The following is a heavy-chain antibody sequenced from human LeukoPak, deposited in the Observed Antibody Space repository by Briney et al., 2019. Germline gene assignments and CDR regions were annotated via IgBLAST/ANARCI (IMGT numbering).Heavy chain of an antibody. CDR1: GFTFSSYE. Sequence: GGSLRLSCAASGFTFSSYEMNWVRQAPGKGLEWVSYISSSGSTIYYADSVKGRFTISRDNAKNSLYLQMNSLRAEDTAVYYCARGRYCSGGSCLISDDAFDIWGQGTMVTASS. V-gene: IGHV3-48*03. CDR2: ISSSGSTI. J-gene: IGHJ3*02. CDR3: ARGRYCSGGSCLISDDAFDI. D-gene: IGHD2-15*01.